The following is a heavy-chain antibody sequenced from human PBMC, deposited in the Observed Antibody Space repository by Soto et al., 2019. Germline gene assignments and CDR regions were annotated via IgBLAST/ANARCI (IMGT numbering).Heavy chain of an antibody. CDR2: ISGSGGST. D-gene: IGHD3-10*01. CDR3: AKASYGTLYNWFDP. V-gene: IGHV3-23*01. J-gene: IGHJ5*02. Sequence: EVQLLESGGGLVQPGGSLRLSCAASGFTFSSYAMSWVRQAPGKGLEWVSAISGSGGSTYYAESVKGRFTISRDNSKNTLYLRMNSLRAEDTAVYYCAKASYGTLYNWFDPWGQGTLVTVSS. CDR1: GFTFSSYA.